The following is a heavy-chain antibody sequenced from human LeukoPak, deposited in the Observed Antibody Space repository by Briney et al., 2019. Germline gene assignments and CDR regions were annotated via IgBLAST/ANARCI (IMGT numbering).Heavy chain of an antibody. CDR1: AASISNGDYY. V-gene: IGHV4-30-4*08. J-gene: IGHJ6*03. Sequence: PSETLSLTCSVSAASISNGDYYWSWLRQPPGKGLEWIGYIYYSGSTYFNPSLKSRVTMSMDTSKNQFSLKLTSVTAADTAVYYCALSYYYYYMDVWGKGTTVTVSS. CDR3: ALSYYYYYMDV. CDR2: IYYSGST.